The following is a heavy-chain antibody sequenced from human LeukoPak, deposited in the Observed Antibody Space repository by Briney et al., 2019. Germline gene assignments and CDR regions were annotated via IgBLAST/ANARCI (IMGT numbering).Heavy chain of an antibody. CDR1: GFTFSSYS. CDR2: ISSSSSYI. Sequence: PGGSLRLSCAASGFTFSSYSMNWVRQAPGKGLEWVSSISSSSSYIYYADSVKGRFTISRDNAKNSLYLQMNSLRAEDTAVYYCARDQIRGYDYVWGLWGAFDIWGQGTMVTVSS. V-gene: IGHV3-21*01. D-gene: IGHD3-16*01. CDR3: ARDQIRGYDYVWGLWGAFDI. J-gene: IGHJ3*02.